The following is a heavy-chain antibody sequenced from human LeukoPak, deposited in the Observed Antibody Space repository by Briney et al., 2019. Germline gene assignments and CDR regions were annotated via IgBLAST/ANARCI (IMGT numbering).Heavy chain of an antibody. J-gene: IGHJ2*01. CDR1: GGSFSGYY. V-gene: IGHV4-34*01. CDR2: INHSGST. Sequence: SETLSLTCAVYGGSFSGYYWSWIRQPPGKGLEWIGEINHSGSTNYNPSLKSRVTISVDTPKNQFSLKLSSVTAADTAVYYCARRWYSSSRYDWYFDLWGRGTLVTVSS. CDR3: ARRWYSSSRYDWYFDL. D-gene: IGHD6-13*01.